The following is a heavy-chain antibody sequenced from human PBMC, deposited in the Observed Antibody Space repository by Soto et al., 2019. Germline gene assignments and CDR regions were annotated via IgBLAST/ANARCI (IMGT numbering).Heavy chain of an antibody. D-gene: IGHD1-1*01. CDR2: ISGSGGST. V-gene: IGHV3-23*01. Sequence: EVQLLESGGGLVQPGGSLRLSCAASGFTFSSNAMTWVRQAPGKGLEWVSSISGSGGSTYYADSAKGRVTISRDNSKNTLYLQMNSRRAEDTAVYYCAKGWKTGGFDYWGQGILVTVSS. CDR1: GFTFSSNA. CDR3: AKGWKTGGFDY. J-gene: IGHJ4*02.